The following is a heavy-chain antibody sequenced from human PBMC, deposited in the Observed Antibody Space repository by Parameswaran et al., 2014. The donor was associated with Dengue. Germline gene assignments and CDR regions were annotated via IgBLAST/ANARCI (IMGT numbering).Heavy chain of an antibody. V-gene: IGHV3-7*01. CDR3: ARDDGWDSSGWYPRSLDY. J-gene: IGHJ4*02. CDR2: IKQDGSEK. D-gene: IGHD6-19*01. Sequence: WIRQPPRKGLEWVANIKQDGSEKYYVDSVKGRFTISRDNAKNSLYLQMNSLRVEDTAVYYCARDDGWDSSGWYPRSLDYWGQGTLVTVSS.